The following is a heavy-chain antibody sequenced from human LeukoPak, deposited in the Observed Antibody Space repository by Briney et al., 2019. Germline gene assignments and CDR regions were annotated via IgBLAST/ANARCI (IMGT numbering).Heavy chain of an antibody. Sequence: ASVKVSCRTSGYDFSTYGITWVRQAPGQGLEWMGRISGYNGNTKYAQKFQGRVTMTTDTSTSTAYMDLRGLRSDDTAVYYCARVLPPTYIEIVQTAPYYFDFWGQGTLVTVSS. CDR3: ARVLPPTYIEIVQTAPYYFDF. CDR1: GYDFSTYG. V-gene: IGHV1-18*01. J-gene: IGHJ4*02. CDR2: ISGYNGNT. D-gene: IGHD2/OR15-2a*01.